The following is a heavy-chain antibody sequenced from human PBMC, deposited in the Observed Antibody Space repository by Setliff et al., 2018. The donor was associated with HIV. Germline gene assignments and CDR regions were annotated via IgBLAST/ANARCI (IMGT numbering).Heavy chain of an antibody. CDR1: GYSISSGXX. Sequence: SETLSLTCGVSGYSISSGXXXGWIRQPPGKWLEWIGSIYHNGITYYNPSLKSRVTISVDTSPNQCSLKLSSVPAADTAIYYFSRRIYGNNPYSDYWSQGTLVTVSS. CDR2: IYHNGIT. J-gene: IGHJ4*02. CDR3: SRRIYGNNPYSDY. D-gene: IGHD4-17*01. V-gene: IGHV4-38-2*01.